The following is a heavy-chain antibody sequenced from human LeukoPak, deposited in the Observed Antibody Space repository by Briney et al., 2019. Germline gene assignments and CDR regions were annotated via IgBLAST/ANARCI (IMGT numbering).Heavy chain of an antibody. CDR2: ISYDGSNK. CDR3: ARETVGYNLYYFDY. V-gene: IGHV3-30-3*01. J-gene: IGHJ4*02. Sequence: SLRLSCAASGFTFSSYAMHWVRQAPGKGLEWVAVISYDGSNKYYADSVKGRSTISRDNSKKTLYLQKNSLRAEDTGVYYCARETVGYNLYYFDYWGQGTLVTVSS. CDR1: GFTFSSYA. D-gene: IGHD5-24*01.